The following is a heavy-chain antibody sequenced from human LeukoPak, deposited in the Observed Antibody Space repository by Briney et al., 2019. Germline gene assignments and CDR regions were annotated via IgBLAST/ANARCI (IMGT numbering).Heavy chain of an antibody. Sequence: GGSLRLSCAASGFTFSSYIMNWVRQAPGKGLEWVSSISSSSSYIYYADSVKGRFTISRDNAKNPLYLQMNSLRAEDTAVYYCARDRDFGVVTNYYYGMDVWGQGTTVTVSS. V-gene: IGHV3-21*01. CDR3: ARDRDFGVVTNYYYGMDV. CDR2: ISSSSSYI. J-gene: IGHJ6*02. CDR1: GFTFSSYI. D-gene: IGHD3-3*01.